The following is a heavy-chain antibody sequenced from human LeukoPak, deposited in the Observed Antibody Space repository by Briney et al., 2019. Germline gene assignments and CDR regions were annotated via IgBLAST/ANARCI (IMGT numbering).Heavy chain of an antibody. CDR2: ISSSGSTI. J-gene: IGHJ4*02. V-gene: IGHV3-48*03. CDR3: ARGGGIFWFGEFLPKEFDY. CDR1: GFTFSTYE. D-gene: IGHD3-10*01. Sequence: GGSLRLSCAASGFTFSTYEINWVRQAPGKGLEWVSYISSSGSTIYYADSVKGRFTISRDNAKNSLFLQINSLRADDTAVYYCARGGGIFWFGEFLPKEFDYWGQGTLVTVSS.